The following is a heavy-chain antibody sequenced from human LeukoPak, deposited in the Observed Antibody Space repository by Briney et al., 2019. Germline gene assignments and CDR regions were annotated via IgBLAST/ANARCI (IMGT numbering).Heavy chain of an antibody. CDR3: ASTPSKFDWFDP. CDR1: GYTFTTYG. V-gene: IGHV1-18*01. D-gene: IGHD2-15*01. J-gene: IGHJ5*02. Sequence: ASVKVSCKASGYTFTTYGISWVRQAPGQGLEWMGWISAYNGNTNYAQKLQGRVTMTTDTSTSTAYMELRSLRSDDTAVYYCASTPSKFDWFDPWGQGTLVTVSS. CDR2: ISAYNGNT.